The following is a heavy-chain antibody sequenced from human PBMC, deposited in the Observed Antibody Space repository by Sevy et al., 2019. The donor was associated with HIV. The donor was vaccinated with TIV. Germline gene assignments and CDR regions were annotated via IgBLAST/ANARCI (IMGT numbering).Heavy chain of an antibody. J-gene: IGHJ4*02. Sequence: LSLTCAASGFTLSNYWMSWVRQAPGKGLEWVANIKQDGSDKYYVDSVKGRFTISRDNAKNSLYLQMNSLRAEDTAVYYCARDLYSGSYYKNYWGQGTLVTVSS. CDR1: GFTLSNYW. CDR3: ARDLYSGSYYKNY. V-gene: IGHV3-7*01. D-gene: IGHD1-26*01. CDR2: IKQDGSDK.